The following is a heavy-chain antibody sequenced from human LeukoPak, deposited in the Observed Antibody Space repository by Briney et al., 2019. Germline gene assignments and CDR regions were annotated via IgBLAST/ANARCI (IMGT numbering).Heavy chain of an antibody. CDR2: INSDGSST. D-gene: IGHD6-19*01. J-gene: IGHJ4*02. CDR3: ARSSGWGQFDY. CDR1: GFTFSSYW. Sequence: PGGSLRLSCAASGFTFSSYWMHWVRQAPGKGLVWVSRINSDGSSTSYADSVKGRITISRDNAKNTLYLQMNSLRAEDTAVYYCARSSGWGQFDYWGQGTLVTVSS. V-gene: IGHV3-74*01.